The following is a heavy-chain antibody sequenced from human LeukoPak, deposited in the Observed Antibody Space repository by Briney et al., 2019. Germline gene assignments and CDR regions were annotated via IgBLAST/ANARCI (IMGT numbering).Heavy chain of an antibody. J-gene: IGHJ5*02. D-gene: IGHD3-3*01. CDR3: AKDATYDFWSGYGPPRDRFDP. Sequence: GGSLRLSCAASGFTFSSYAMSWVRQAPGKGLEWVSAISGSGGSTYYADSVKGRFTISRDNSKNTLYLQMNSLRAEDTAVYYCAKDATYDFWSGYGPPRDRFDPWGQGTLVTVSS. CDR1: GFTFSSYA. CDR2: ISGSGGST. V-gene: IGHV3-23*01.